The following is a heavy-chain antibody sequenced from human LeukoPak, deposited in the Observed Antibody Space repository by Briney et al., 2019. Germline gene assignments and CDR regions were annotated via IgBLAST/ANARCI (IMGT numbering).Heavy chain of an antibody. CDR1: GGSISSSSYY. CDR3: AREGLPFPPSHYMDV. J-gene: IGHJ6*03. Sequence: SGTLSLTCTVSGGSISSSSYYWGWIRQPPGKGLEWIGSIYYSGSTYYNPSLKSRVTISVDTSKNQFSLKLSSVTAADTAVYYCAREGLPFPPSHYMDVWGKGTTVTVSS. CDR2: IYYSGST. V-gene: IGHV4-39*07.